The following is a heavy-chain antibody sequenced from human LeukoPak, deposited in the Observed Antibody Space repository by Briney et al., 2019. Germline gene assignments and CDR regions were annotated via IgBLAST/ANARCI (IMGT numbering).Heavy chain of an antibody. Sequence: GASVKVSCKASGGTFSSYAISWVRQAPGQGLEWMGWINAGNHNTKYSQKFQGRVTITRDTSASTAYMELSSLRSEDTAVYYCARGGEITFKDYWGQGTLVTVSS. D-gene: IGHD3-16*01. CDR1: GGTFSSYA. V-gene: IGHV1-3*01. CDR2: INAGNHNT. CDR3: ARGGEITFKDY. J-gene: IGHJ4*02.